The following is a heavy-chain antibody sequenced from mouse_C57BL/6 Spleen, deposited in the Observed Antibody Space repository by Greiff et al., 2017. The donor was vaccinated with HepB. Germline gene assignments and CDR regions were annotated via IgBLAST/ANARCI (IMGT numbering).Heavy chain of an antibody. J-gene: IGHJ3*01. V-gene: IGHV1-55*01. Sequence: QVQLQQPGAELVKPGASVKMSCKASGYTFTSYWITWVKQRPGQGLEWIGDIYPGSGSTNYNEKFKSKATQTVDTSSSTAYMQLSSLTSEDSAVYYCERGYYYGSSPACFAYWGQGTLVTVSA. D-gene: IGHD1-1*01. CDR1: GYTFTSYW. CDR3: ERGYYYGSSPACFAY. CDR2: IYPGSGST.